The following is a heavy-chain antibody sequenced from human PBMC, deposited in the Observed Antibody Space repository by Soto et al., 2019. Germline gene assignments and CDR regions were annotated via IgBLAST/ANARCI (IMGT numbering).Heavy chain of an antibody. CDR3: AKSGYNSDAFDI. V-gene: IGHV3-23*01. CDR1: GFTFSSYA. J-gene: IGHJ3*02. Sequence: GGSLRLSCAASGFTFSSYAMSWVRQAPGKGLGWVSAISGSGGSTYYADSVKGRFTISRDTSKNTLYLQMNSLRAEDTAVYYCAKSGYNSDAFDIWDQGTMVTVS. D-gene: IGHD5-12*01. CDR2: ISGSGGST.